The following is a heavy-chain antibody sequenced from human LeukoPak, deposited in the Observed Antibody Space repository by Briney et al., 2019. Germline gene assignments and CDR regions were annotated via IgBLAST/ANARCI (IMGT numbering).Heavy chain of an antibody. CDR1: GGSITSYY. D-gene: IGHD3-10*01. V-gene: IGHV4-59*01. J-gene: IGHJ5*02. CDR2: IYYSGST. CDR3: ARGGVNYKIAGP. Sequence: SETLSLTCSVSGGSITSYYWSWIRQPPGRGLEWIGYIYYSGSTNYNPSLKSRVTISVDTSKNQFSLKLSSVTAADTAVYYCARGGVNYKIAGPWGQGALVTVSS.